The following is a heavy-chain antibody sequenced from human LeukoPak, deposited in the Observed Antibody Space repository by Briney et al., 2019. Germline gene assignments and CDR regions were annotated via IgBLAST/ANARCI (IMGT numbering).Heavy chain of an antibody. D-gene: IGHD6-19*01. CDR2: ISYDGSNE. CDR3: ARDPTIFIAVAGTNYFDY. CDR1: TFTFSSYA. J-gene: IGHJ4*02. Sequence: PGSSLRLSCAASTFTFSSYAMHWVRQAPGKGLEWMAVISYDGSNEYYADSVKGRFTISRDNSKNTLYLQMNSLRAEDTAVYYCARDPTIFIAVAGTNYFDYWGQGTLVTVSS. V-gene: IGHV3-30*04.